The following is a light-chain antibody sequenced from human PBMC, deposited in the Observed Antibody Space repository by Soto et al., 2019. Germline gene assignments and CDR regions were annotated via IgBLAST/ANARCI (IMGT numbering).Light chain of an antibody. J-gene: IGKJ1*01. Sequence: EIVMTQSPATLSVSPGERATLSCRASQSVSSNLAWYQQKPGQAPRLLIYSASTRATGIPARFSGTGSGTDFTLPISSLQSEDFAVYYCQQYHNWPPGTFGQGTKVEIK. V-gene: IGKV3-15*01. CDR2: SAS. CDR3: QQYHNWPPGT. CDR1: QSVSSN.